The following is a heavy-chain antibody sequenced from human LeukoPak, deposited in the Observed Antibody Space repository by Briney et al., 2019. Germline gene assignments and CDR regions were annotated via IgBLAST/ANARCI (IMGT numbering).Heavy chain of an antibody. CDR3: ARGYYDSSGYYRY. CDR2: IYTSGST. D-gene: IGHD3-22*01. V-gene: IGHV4-61*02. CDR1: GGSISSGSYY. Sequence: SETLSRTCTVSGGSISSGSYYWSWTRQPAGKGLEWIGRIYTSGSTNYNPSLKSRVTISVDTSKNQFSLKLSSVTAADTAVYYCARGYYDSSGYYRYWGQGTLVTVSS. J-gene: IGHJ4*02.